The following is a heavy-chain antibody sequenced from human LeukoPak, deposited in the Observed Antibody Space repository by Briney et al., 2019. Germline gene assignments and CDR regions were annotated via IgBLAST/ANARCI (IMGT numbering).Heavy chain of an antibody. V-gene: IGHV1-2*02. CDR2: INPNSGGT. J-gene: IGHJ4*02. CDR1: GYTFTTFY. CDR3: ARDVEQWLVSYYFDY. D-gene: IGHD6-19*01. Sequence: ASVKVSCKASGYTFTTFYMHWVRQAPGQGLEWMGWINPNSGGTNYAQKFQGRVTMTRDTSISTAYMELSRLRSDDTAVYYCARDVEQWLVSYYFDYWGQGTLVTVSS.